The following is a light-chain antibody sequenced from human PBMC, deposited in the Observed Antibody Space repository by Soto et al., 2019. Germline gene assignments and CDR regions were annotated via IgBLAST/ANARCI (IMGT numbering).Light chain of an antibody. CDR3: QQDGSSPYT. Sequence: EIVLTQSPGTLSLSTGERATLSCRASQSVSSSYLAWYQQKPGQAPRLLIYGASSRATGIPDRFSGSGSGTDCTLSISRLEPEDFAVYYCQQDGSSPYTFGQGTKLEIK. J-gene: IGKJ2*01. V-gene: IGKV3-20*01. CDR1: QSVSSSY. CDR2: GAS.